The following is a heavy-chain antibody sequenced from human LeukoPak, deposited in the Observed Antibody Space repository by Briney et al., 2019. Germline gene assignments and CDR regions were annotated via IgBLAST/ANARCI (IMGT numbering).Heavy chain of an antibody. V-gene: IGHV3-48*02. CDR1: EFTFSAYS. J-gene: IGHJ3*01. Sequence: GGSLGLSCAASEFTFSAYSMNWVRQAPGKGLEWVSYIGPSSSRIYYADSVTGRFTISRDNAKNSLYLQMSSLRDEDTAVYYCVRDRIYAFDLWGQGTMVTASS. D-gene: IGHD2/OR15-2a*01. CDR3: VRDRIYAFDL. CDR2: IGPSSSRI.